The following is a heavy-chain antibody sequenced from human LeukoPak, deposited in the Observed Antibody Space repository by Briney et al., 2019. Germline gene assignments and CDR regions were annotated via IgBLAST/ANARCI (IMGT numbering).Heavy chain of an antibody. V-gene: IGHV3-7*01. D-gene: IGHD6-13*01. CDR1: GFTFSSYW. CDR2: IKQDGSEK. Sequence: AGGSLRLSCAASGFTFSSYWMSWVRQAPGKGLEWVANIKQDGSEKYYVDSVKGRFTISRDNAKNSLYLQMNSLRAEDTAVYYCARDFQQLVHYYHYYYMDVWGKGTTVTVSS. CDR3: ARDFQQLVHYYHYYYMDV. J-gene: IGHJ6*03.